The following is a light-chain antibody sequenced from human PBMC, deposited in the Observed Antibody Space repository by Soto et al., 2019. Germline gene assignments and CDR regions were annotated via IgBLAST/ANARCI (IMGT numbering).Light chain of an antibody. CDR2: AAS. J-gene: IGKJ3*01. CDR1: QSIVSY. V-gene: IGKV1-39*01. CDR3: QQSYTSPFN. Sequence: DILMTQSPSSLSASVGDRVTIICRASQSIVSYLNWYQQKPGKAPKLLVYAASSPRTGVPSRFSGSGSGTNSTLTIGSLQPEDFATYYCQQSYTSPFNFGPGTQVDVK.